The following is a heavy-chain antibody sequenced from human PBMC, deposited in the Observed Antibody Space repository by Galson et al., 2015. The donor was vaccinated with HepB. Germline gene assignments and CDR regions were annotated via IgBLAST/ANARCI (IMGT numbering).Heavy chain of an antibody. Sequence: QSGAEVKKPGESLRISCNGSGYSFTDYWISWVRQMPGKGLEWMGRIDPSDSYITDSPSFQGHVTISADKSINTVYLQWSSLKASDTAMYYCARHVEGDYPPSNFDYWGQGTLVTVSS. CDR3: ARHVEGDYPPSNFDY. D-gene: IGHD4/OR15-4a*01. V-gene: IGHV5-10-1*01. CDR1: GYSFTDYW. J-gene: IGHJ4*02. CDR2: IDPSDSYI.